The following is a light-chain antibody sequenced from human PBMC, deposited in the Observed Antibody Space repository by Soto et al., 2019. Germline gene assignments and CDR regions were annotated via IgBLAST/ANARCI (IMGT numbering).Light chain of an antibody. CDR2: GAS. CDR1: QSVSSSY. V-gene: IGKV3-20*01. Sequence: EIVLTQSPGTLSLSPGERATLSCRASQSVSSSYLAWYQQKPGQAPRLLIYGASSRATGIPDRFSGSGSGTDLTLTISRLEPEDFAVYYCQQYGGSPRTFGQGTKVDIK. J-gene: IGKJ1*01. CDR3: QQYGGSPRT.